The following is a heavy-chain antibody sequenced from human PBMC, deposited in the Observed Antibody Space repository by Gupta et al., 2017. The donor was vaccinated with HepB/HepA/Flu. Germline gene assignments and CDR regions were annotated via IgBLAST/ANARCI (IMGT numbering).Heavy chain of an antibody. CDR2: IYNSGST. CDR3: ASGGLYDILTGYQPAQYYYYGMAS. V-gene: IGHV4-59*01. J-gene: IGHJ6*02. Sequence: QVQLQESGPGLVKPSETLSLTCTVSGGSISSYYWSWIRQPPGKGLEWIGYIYNSGSTNYNPSLKSRATITVDTSKNQFSLKLSSVTAADTAVYYCASGGLYDILTGYQPAQYYYYGMASGAKGPRSPSP. D-gene: IGHD3-9*01. CDR1: GGSISSYY.